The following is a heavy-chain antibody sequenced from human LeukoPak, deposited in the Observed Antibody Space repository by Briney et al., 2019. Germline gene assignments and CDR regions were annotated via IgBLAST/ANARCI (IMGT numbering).Heavy chain of an antibody. D-gene: IGHD6-6*01. Sequence: SETLSLTCTVSGGSISGYYWSWIRQPPGNGLEYIGYIYHSGSTNYNPSPKSRVTMSVDKSKNQCSLRLRSVTAADTAMYFCARSTQESSTSFDYWGRGTLVTVSS. CDR3: ARSTQESSTSFDY. CDR1: GGSISGYY. CDR2: IYHSGST. V-gene: IGHV4-59*01. J-gene: IGHJ4*02.